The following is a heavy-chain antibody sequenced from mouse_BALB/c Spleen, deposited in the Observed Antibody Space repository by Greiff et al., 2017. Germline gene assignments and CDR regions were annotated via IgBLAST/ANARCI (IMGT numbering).Heavy chain of an antibody. CDR1: GYTFTSYW. CDR2: IYPGNSDT. Sequence: EVQLQQSGTVLARPGASVKMSCKASGYTFTSYWMHWVKQRPGQGLEWIGAIYPGNSDTSYNQKFKGKAKLTAVTSTSTAYMELSSLTNEDSAVYYCTRRYGNYEGYWYFDVWGAGTTVTVSS. V-gene: IGHV1-5*01. CDR3: TRRYGNYEGYWYFDV. D-gene: IGHD2-10*02. J-gene: IGHJ1*01.